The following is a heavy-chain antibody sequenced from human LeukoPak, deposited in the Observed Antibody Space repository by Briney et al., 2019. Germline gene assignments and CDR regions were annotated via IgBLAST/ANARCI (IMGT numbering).Heavy chain of an antibody. CDR1: GFSFSSYE. CDR2: INHSGST. Sequence: GSLRLSCAASGFSFSSYEMNWVRQAPGKGLEWIGEINHSGSTNYNPSLKSRVTISVDTSKNQFSLKLSSVTAADTAVYYCARLRHHSTTGTRSRANWFDPWGQGTLVTVSS. CDR3: ARLRHHSTTGTRSRANWFDP. V-gene: IGHV4-34*01. J-gene: IGHJ5*02. D-gene: IGHD1-1*01.